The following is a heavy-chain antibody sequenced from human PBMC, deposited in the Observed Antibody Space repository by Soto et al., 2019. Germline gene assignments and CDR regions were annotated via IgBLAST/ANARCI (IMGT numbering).Heavy chain of an antibody. V-gene: IGHV3-11*06. J-gene: IGHJ4*02. CDR3: ARVYYESSGLDY. Sequence: GGSLRLTCAASGFTFSDYYMTWIRQAPGKGLGWVSYISSSSSFTNYADSVKGRFTISRDNAKNSLYLQMNSLRAEDTAVYYCARVYYESSGLDYWGQGTLVTVSS. CDR2: ISSSSSFT. CDR1: GFTFSDYY. D-gene: IGHD3-22*01.